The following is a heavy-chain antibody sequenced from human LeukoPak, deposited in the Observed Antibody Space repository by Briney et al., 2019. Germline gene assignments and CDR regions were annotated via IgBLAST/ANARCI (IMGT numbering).Heavy chain of an antibody. J-gene: IGHJ3*02. CDR2: IKQDGSEK. Sequence: PGGSLRLSCAASGFTFSSYWMSWVRQAPGKGLEWVANIKQDGSEKYYVDSVKGRFTISRDNAKNSLYLQMNSLRAEDTAVYYCAKDGLDYYGSGSLYAFDIWGQGTMVTVSS. CDR1: GFTFSSYW. CDR3: AKDGLDYYGSGSLYAFDI. V-gene: IGHV3-7*01. D-gene: IGHD3-10*01.